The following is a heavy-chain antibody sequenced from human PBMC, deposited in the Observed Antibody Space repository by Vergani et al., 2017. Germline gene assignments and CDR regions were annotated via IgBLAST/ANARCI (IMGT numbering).Heavy chain of an antibody. CDR2: INHSGST. CDR3: ARDRGSGYYRGNNWFDP. J-gene: IGHJ5*02. D-gene: IGHD3-3*01. V-gene: IGHV4-34*01. Sequence: QVQLQQWGAGLLKPSETLSLTCAVYGGPFSDYYWSWMRQPPGKGLEWIGEINHSGSTNYNPSLKSRVTISIDTSKNQFSLKLSSGTAADTAVYYCARDRGSGYYRGNNWFDPWGQGTLVTVSS. CDR1: GGPFSDYY.